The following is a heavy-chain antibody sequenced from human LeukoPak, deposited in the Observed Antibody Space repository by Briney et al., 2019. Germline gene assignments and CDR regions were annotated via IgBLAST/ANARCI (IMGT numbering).Heavy chain of an antibody. CDR3: AKQWSGGSALYWFDP. Sequence: GGSLRLSCAASGFSFSSYGMHWVRQAPGKGLEWVTVISYDGSDKYYADSVKGRFTISRDNSKNTLYLQMNSLRGEDTAVYYCAKQWSGGSALYWFDPWGQGTLFTVSS. CDR2: ISYDGSDK. J-gene: IGHJ5*02. CDR1: GFSFSSYG. V-gene: IGHV3-30*18. D-gene: IGHD2-15*01.